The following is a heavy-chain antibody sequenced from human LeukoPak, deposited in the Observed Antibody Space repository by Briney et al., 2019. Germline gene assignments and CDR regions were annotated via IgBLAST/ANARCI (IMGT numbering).Heavy chain of an antibody. V-gene: IGHV4-34*01. CDR3: ARGVGYCSGGSCYPDY. CDR1: GGSFSGYY. Sequence: SGTLSLTCAVYGGSFSGYYWSWIRQPPGKGLEWIGEINHSGSTNYNPSLKSRVTISVDTSKNQFSLKLSSVTAADTAVYYCARGVGYCSGGSCYPDYWGQGTLVTVSS. D-gene: IGHD2-15*01. J-gene: IGHJ4*02. CDR2: INHSGST.